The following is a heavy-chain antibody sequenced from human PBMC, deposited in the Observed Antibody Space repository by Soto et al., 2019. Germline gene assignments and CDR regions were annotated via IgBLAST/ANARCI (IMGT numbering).Heavy chain of an antibody. J-gene: IGHJ4*02. CDR1: GGSINSYY. CDR2: IYYSGSN. V-gene: IGHV4-59*01. D-gene: IGHD3-22*01. CDR3: ARAEDYYDSSGYYYFDY. Sequence: ETLSLTCNISGGSINSYYWRWIRQPPGKGLEWIGYIYYSGSNNYNPSLKSRVTISVDTSKNQFSLKLSSVTAAYTAVYYCARAEDYYDSSGYYYFDYWGQGTLVTVS.